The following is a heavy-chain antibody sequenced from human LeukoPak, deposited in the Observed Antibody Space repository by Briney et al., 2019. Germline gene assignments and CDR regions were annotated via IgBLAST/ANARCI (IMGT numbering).Heavy chain of an antibody. CDR2: TYYRSTWYN. CDR1: GDSVSSNSVA. V-gene: IGHV6-1*01. Sequence: SQTLSLTCAISGDSVSSNSVAWNWIRQSPSRGLEWLGRTYYRSTWYNDYAVSVRGRITVNPDTSKNQFSLHLNSVTPEDTAVYYCARRLTQYDCFDPWGQGILVTVSP. D-gene: IGHD2-2*01. J-gene: IGHJ5*02. CDR3: ARRLTQYDCFDP.